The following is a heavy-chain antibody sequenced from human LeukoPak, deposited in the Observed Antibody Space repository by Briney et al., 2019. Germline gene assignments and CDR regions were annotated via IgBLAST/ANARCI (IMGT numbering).Heavy chain of an antibody. CDR1: GGSFSGYY. J-gene: IGHJ4*02. V-gene: IGHV4-34*01. CDR3: ARGMNYYGSGSYYRGSDY. CDR2: INHSGST. D-gene: IGHD3-10*01. Sequence: SETLSLTCAVYGGSFSGYYWSWIRQPPGKGLEWIGEINHSGSTNYNPSLKSRVTISVDTSKNQFSLKLSSVTAADTAVYYCARGMNYYGSGSYYRGSDYWGQGTLVTVSS.